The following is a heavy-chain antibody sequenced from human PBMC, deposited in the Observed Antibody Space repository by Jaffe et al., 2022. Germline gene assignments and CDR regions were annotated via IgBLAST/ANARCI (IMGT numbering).Heavy chain of an antibody. J-gene: IGHJ3*02. Sequence: QVQLQESGPGLVKPSETLSLTCAVSGYSISTDYYWGWIRQPPGKGLEWVGSIYHSGSTSYNPSLQSRVTISVDTSKNQFSLKLSSVTAADTAVYYCARTFSSGWDGTFHIWGQGTMVTVSS. CDR1: GYSISTDYY. D-gene: IGHD6-25*01. CDR3: ARTFSSGWDGTFHI. V-gene: IGHV4-38-2*01. CDR2: IYHSGST.